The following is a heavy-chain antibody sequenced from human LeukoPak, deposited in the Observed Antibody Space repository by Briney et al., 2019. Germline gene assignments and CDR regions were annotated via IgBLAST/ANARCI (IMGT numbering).Heavy chain of an antibody. J-gene: IGHJ4*02. CDR1: GFTFSSYA. D-gene: IGHD3-3*01. Sequence: QPGGSLRPSCAASGFTFSSYAMHWVRQAPGKGLEWVAVISYDGSNKYYADSVKGRFTISRDNAKNSLYLQMNSLRAEDTAVYYCAREPLWSGYFSNLHFDYWGRGALVTVSS. V-gene: IGHV3-30-3*01. CDR3: AREPLWSGYFSNLHFDY. CDR2: ISYDGSNK.